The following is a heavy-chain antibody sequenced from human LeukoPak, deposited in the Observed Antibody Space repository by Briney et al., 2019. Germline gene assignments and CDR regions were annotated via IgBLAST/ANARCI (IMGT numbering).Heavy chain of an antibody. Sequence: SETLSLTCTVSGGSISSSSYYWGWIRQPPGKGREWIGSIYYSGSTYYNPSLKSRVTVSVDTSKNQFSLKLSSVTAADTAVYYCATDYGVSLWGQGTLVTVSS. J-gene: IGHJ4*02. CDR1: GGSISSSSYY. V-gene: IGHV4-39*01. CDR2: IYYSGST. CDR3: ATDYGVSL. D-gene: IGHD4-17*01.